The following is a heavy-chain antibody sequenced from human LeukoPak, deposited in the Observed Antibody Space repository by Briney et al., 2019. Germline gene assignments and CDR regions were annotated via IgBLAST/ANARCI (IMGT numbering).Heavy chain of an antibody. CDR2: ISSSSSTI. D-gene: IGHD6-13*01. J-gene: IGHJ3*02. Sequence: GGSLRLSCAASGFTFSSYSMNWVRQAPGKGLEWVSYISSSSSTIYYADSVKGRFTISRDNAKNSLYLQMNSLRAEDTAVYYCAGAAAHDAFDIWGQGTMVTVSS. V-gene: IGHV3-48*04. CDR1: GFTFSSYS. CDR3: AGAAAHDAFDI.